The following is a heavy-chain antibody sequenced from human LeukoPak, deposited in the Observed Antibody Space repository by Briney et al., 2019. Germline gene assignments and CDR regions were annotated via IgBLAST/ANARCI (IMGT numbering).Heavy chain of an antibody. CDR2: LYSGGTT. CDR3: ASGEYSGYDLAY. Sequence: GGSLRLSCAASGFTVSSSYMGWVRQPPGKGLEYVSVLYSGGTTYFADSVKGRFTISRDNSKNTLYLQMDSLRAEDTAVYYCASGEYSGYDLAYWGQGTLITVSS. V-gene: IGHV3-53*01. CDR1: GFTVSSSY. D-gene: IGHD5-12*01. J-gene: IGHJ4*02.